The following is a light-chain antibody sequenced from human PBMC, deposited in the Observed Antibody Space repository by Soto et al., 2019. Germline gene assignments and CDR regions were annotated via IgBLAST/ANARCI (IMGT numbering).Light chain of an antibody. J-gene: IGKJ1*01. V-gene: IGKV1-17*01. CDR2: DAS. CDR3: QQYDTYST. CDR1: QGIRND. Sequence: DLQMTQSPSSLSASVGDRLAITCRASQGIRNDLGWYQQKPGKAPXXLIYDASSLESGVPSRFRGSGSGTEFTLTITSLKPDDFATYDCQQYDTYSTFGQGTKVDIK.